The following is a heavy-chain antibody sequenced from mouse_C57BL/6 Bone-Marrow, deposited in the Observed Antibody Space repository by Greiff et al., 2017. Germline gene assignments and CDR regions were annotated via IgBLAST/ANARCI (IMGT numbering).Heavy chain of an antibody. Sequence: QVQLQQSGAELVRPGTSVKLSCKASGYTFTSYWMHWVKQRPGQGLEWIGVIDPSDSYTNYNQKFKGKATLTVDTSSSTAYMQLSSLTSEDSAVYYCARMVQDRWDWDFDYWGQGTTLTVSS. CDR3: ARMVQDRWDWDFDY. J-gene: IGHJ2*01. D-gene: IGHD1-1*02. CDR1: GYTFTSYW. V-gene: IGHV1-59*01. CDR2: IDPSDSYT.